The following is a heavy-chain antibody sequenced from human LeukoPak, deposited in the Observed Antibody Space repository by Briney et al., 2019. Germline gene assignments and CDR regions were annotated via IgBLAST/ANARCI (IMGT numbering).Heavy chain of an antibody. D-gene: IGHD5-12*01. CDR1: GGSISSSSYY. CDR2: IYYSGRT. J-gene: IGHJ4*02. Sequence: PSETLSLTCTVSGGSISSSSYYWGWIRQPPGGGLEWIASIYYSGRTYYNPSLKSRVTISVDTSKNQFSLKLSSVTAADTAVYYCARQRGGYDPYFDYWGQGTLVTVSS. V-gene: IGHV4-39*01. CDR3: ARQRGGYDPYFDY.